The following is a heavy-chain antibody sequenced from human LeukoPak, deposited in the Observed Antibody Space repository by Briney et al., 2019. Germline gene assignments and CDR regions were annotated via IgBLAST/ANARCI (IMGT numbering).Heavy chain of an antibody. CDR2: IYYSGST. J-gene: IGHJ6*03. Sequence: PSETLSLTCTVSGGSISSSSYYWGWIRQSPGKGLEWIGSIYYSGSTYYNPSLKSRVTISVDTSKNQFSLKLSSVTAADTAVYYCARQIVGYYYYYMDVWGKGTTVTVSS. V-gene: IGHV4-39*01. CDR3: ARQIVGYYYYYMDV. D-gene: IGHD2/OR15-2a*01. CDR1: GGSISSSSYY.